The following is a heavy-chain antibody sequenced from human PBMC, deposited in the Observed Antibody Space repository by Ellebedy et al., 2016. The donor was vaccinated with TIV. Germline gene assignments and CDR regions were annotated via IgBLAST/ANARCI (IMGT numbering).Heavy chain of an antibody. Sequence: GGSLRLXXEASGFTFSSYGMHWVRQAPGKGLEWVAHIRYDGGNKNYADSVKGRFTISRDNPKNILYLQMSSLRAEDMAVYYCARDPHGGYLDVWGKGTTVTVSS. CDR1: GFTFSSYG. CDR2: IRYDGGNK. V-gene: IGHV3-30*02. D-gene: IGHD2-15*01. CDR3: ARDPHGGYLDV. J-gene: IGHJ6*03.